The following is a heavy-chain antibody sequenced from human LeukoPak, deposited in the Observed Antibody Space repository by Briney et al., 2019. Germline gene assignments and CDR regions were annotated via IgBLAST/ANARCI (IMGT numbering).Heavy chain of an antibody. CDR1: GFTFSSYG. Sequence: GRSLRLSCAVSGFTFSSYGMHWVRQAPGKGLEWVAVIWYDGSNKYYADSVKGRFTISRDNSKNTLYLQMNSLRAEDTAVYYCARGLRYGTVPYFDYWGQGTLVTVSS. CDR2: IWYDGSNK. CDR3: ARGLRYGTVPYFDY. J-gene: IGHJ4*02. V-gene: IGHV3-33*01. D-gene: IGHD6-13*01.